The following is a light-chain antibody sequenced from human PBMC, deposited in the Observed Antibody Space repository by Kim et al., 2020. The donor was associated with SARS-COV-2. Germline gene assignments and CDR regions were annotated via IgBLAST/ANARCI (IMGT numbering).Light chain of an antibody. CDR2: GAS. V-gene: IGKV3-20*01. CDR3: QQYGTAPHA. J-gene: IGKJ2*01. CDR1: QIVGSNY. Sequence: EIALTQSPGTLSLSPGERATLSCRASQIVGSNYLAWYQQKPGQTPRLLIYGASFRATGIPDRFSGSGSETDFTLTIARLEPEDFAVYYCQQYGTAPHAFGQGTKLEI.